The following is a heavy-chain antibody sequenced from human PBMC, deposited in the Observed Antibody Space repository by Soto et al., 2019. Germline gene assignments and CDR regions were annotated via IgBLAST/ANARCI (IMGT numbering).Heavy chain of an antibody. CDR2: IFYSGHL. Sequence: QVQLQESGPGLVRPSETLSLTCTVSGASFTTYYWSWVRQPPGKGLEWIGSIFYSGHLKYNPALKRRLTVSIDQSKNQIVQRLTSVTAADTAVYYVSREGGGYRFDYWGQGTLVTVSS. V-gene: IGHV4-59*01. J-gene: IGHJ4*02. CDR3: SREGGGYRFDY. D-gene: IGHD1-26*01. CDR1: GASFTTYY.